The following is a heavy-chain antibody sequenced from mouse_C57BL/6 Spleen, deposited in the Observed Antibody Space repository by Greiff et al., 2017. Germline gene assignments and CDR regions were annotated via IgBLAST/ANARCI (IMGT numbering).Heavy chain of an antibody. V-gene: IGHV1-5*01. CDR2: IYPGNSDT. D-gene: IGHD2-3*01. J-gene: IGHJ2*01. CDR1: GYTFTSYW. Sequence: EVQLQQSGTVLARPGASVKMSCKTSGYTFTSYWMHWVKQRPGQGLEWIGAIYPGNSDTSYNQKFKGKAKLTAVTSASTAYMELSSLTNEDSAVYYCTRNVCWDGYYSFFDYWGQGTTLTVAS. CDR3: TRNVCWDGYYSFFDY.